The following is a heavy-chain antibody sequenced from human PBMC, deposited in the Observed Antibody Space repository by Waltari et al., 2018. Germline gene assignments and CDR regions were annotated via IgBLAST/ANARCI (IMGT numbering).Heavy chain of an antibody. CDR2: IIHTGST. Sequence: VQLQQWGAGLLKPSATLSLTCAAFGGSFSDYYWTWIRQPPGKGLEWIGEIIHTGSTNYNPSLKSRVTISVDTSKNQFSLKLSSVTAADTAVYYCARTPMIEVGDAFDIWGQGTMVTVSS. V-gene: IGHV4-34*12. CDR1: GGSFSDYY. CDR3: ARTPMIEVGDAFDI. D-gene: IGHD3-22*01. J-gene: IGHJ3*02.